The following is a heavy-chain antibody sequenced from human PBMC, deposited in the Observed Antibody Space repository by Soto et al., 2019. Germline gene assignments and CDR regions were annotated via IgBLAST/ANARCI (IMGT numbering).Heavy chain of an antibody. CDR1: GGSFSGYY. V-gene: IGHV4-34*01. Sequence: SETLSLTCAVYGGSFSGYYWSWIRQPPGKGLEWIGEINHSGSTNYNPSLKSRVTISVDTSKNQFSLKLSSVTAADTAVYYCARALYSSSSMGCLDYWGQGTLVTVSS. CDR3: ARALYSSSSMGCLDY. CDR2: INHSGST. J-gene: IGHJ4*02. D-gene: IGHD6-6*01.